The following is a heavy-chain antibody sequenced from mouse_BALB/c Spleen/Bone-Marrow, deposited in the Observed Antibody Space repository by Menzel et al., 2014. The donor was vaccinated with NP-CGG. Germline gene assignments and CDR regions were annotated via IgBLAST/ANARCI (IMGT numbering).Heavy chain of an antibody. Sequence: QVQLQQPGAELVKPGASVKLSCKASGYTFTEYIIHWVKQRSGQGLEWIGWFYPGSGSIKYNEKFKDKATLTADKSSSVVYMELSRLTSEDSAVYFCARHEKANYGNYAMDYWGQGTSVTVSS. CDR1: GYTFTEYI. D-gene: IGHD1-1*01. CDR3: ARHEKANYGNYAMDY. V-gene: IGHV1-62-2*01. CDR2: FYPGSGSI. J-gene: IGHJ4*01.